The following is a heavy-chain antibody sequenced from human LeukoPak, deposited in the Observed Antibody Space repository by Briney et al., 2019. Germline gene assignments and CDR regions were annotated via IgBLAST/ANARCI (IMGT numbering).Heavy chain of an antibody. CDR3: ARANRSSTSFRYYYGMDV. CDR1: GFSFYNYA. V-gene: IGHV3-30-3*01. CDR2: ISYDGTKK. D-gene: IGHD2-2*01. J-gene: IGHJ6*02. Sequence: PGRSLRLSCAASGFSFYNYAMHWVRQAPGKGLEWVALISYDGTKKYYADSVKGRFTISRDNSKSTLYLQMNSLRDEDTAVYYCARANRSSTSFRYYYGMDVWGQGTTVTVS.